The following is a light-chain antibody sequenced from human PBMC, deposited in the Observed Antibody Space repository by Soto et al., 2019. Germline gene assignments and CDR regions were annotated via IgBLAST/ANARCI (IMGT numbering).Light chain of an antibody. Sequence: DIQMTQSPSSLSASVGDRVTITCRASQSINSYLNWYQQKPGKAPKFLIYDASSLQSGVPSRFSGSGSGTDFTLTINSLQPEDFATYYCQQSYTSPPTFGQGTRLEIK. V-gene: IGKV1-39*01. CDR3: QQSYTSPPT. CDR1: QSINSY. J-gene: IGKJ5*01. CDR2: DAS.